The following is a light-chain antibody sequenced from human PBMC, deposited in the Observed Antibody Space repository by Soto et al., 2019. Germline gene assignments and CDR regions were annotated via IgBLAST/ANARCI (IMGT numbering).Light chain of an antibody. CDR1: ESVSSN. CDR3: QQYNNWPPWT. V-gene: IGKV3-15*01. CDR2: GAS. J-gene: IGKJ1*01. Sequence: ERVMTQSPATLSVSPGERATLSCRASESVSSNLAWYQQKPGQAPRLLIYGASTRATGIPARFSGSGSGTEFTLTLSSLQSEDFAVYYCQQYNNWPPWTFGQGTKV.